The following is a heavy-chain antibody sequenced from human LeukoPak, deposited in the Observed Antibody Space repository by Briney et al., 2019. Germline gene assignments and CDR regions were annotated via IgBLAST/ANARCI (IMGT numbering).Heavy chain of an antibody. D-gene: IGHD3-22*01. CDR2: FDPEDGEK. J-gene: IGHJ5*02. CDR3: ASRVYYDSSGYYYGWFDP. CDR1: GYTLTELS. V-gene: IGHV1-24*01. Sequence: ASVKVSCKVSGYTLTELSMHWVRQAPGKGLEWMGGFDPEDGEKIYAQKFQGRVTMTEDTSTDTAYMELSSLRSEDTAVYYCASRVYYDSSGYYYGWFDPWGQGTLVTVSS.